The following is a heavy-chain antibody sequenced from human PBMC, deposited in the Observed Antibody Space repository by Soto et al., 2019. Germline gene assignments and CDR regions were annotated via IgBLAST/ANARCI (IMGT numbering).Heavy chain of an antibody. Sequence: QVQVVQSGAEVKKPGASVRVSCTPSAYNLAGDGFTWVRQAPGQGLEWMGWINVHNGDTNYAQKFQDRFSLTTDTVTRTVYMELTNLRSDDTAVYYCARRGNPDMDVWGQGTTVIVSS. V-gene: IGHV1-18*01. J-gene: IGHJ6*02. CDR3: ARRGNPDMDV. CDR1: AYNLAGDG. CDR2: INVHNGDT.